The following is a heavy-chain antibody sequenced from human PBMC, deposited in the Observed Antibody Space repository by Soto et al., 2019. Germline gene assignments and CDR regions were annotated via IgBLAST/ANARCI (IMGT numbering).Heavy chain of an antibody. CDR1: GYCFTSYC. D-gene: IGHD2-2*01. Sequence: PGESLKISCKGSGYCFTSYCIGWVRQIPGKGLESMGMIYPRDSHNRYTPSLKGQVPISADKYLSTAYPPWRSLKESDNATYYCASLGQVPAAFDHWGQGTLVTVSS. V-gene: IGHV5-51*01. J-gene: IGHJ4*02. CDR3: ASLGQVPAAFDH. CDR2: IYPRDSHN.